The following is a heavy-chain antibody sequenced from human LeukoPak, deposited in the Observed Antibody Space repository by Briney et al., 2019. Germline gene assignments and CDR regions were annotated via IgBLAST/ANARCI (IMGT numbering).Heavy chain of an antibody. CDR3: AKSPGPTVTTIDY. J-gene: IGHJ4*02. D-gene: IGHD4-17*01. CDR2: ISGSGGST. CDR1: GFTFSSYA. Sequence: GGSLRLSCAASGFTFSSYAMSWVRQAPGKGLEWASVISGSGGSTYYADSVKGRFTISRDNSKNTLYLQMNSLRAEDTAVYYCAKSPGPTVTTIDYWGQGTLVTVSS. V-gene: IGHV3-23*01.